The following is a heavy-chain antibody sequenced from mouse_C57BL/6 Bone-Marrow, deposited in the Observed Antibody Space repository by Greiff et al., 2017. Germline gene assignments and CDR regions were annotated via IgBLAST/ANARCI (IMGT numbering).Heavy chain of an antibody. J-gene: IGHJ2*01. V-gene: IGHV1-82*01. CDR3: APGAYGSY. Sequence: QVQLQQSGPELVKPGASVKISCKASGYAFSSSWMNWVKQRPGKGLEWIGRIYPGDGDTNYKGKFKGKATLTADKSSSTAYMQLSSLTSEDSAVYFCAPGAYGSYWGQGTTLTVSS. CDR2: IYPGDGDT. CDR1: GYAFSSSW. D-gene: IGHD1-1*01.